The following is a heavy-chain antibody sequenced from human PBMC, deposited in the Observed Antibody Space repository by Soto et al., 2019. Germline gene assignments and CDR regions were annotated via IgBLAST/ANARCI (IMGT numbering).Heavy chain of an antibody. V-gene: IGHV3-66*04. J-gene: IGHJ4*02. D-gene: IGHD2-15*01. CDR2: IYSGGST. CDR1: GVTVSSNY. Sequence: GGSLRLSCAASGVTVSSNYMTWVRQAPGNGLEWVSVIYSGGSTYYADSVKGRFTISRDNSKNTLFLQMNGLRAEDTAVYYCARPAEYCSGRTCKTNPPHYWGQGTLVTVSS. CDR3: ARPAEYCSGRTCKTNPPHY.